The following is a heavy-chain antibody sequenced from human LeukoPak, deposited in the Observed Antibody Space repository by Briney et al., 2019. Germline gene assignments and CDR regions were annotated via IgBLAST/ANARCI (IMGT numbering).Heavy chain of an antibody. CDR3: ARAANGDSFLDY. J-gene: IGHJ4*02. CDR2: IYSGGST. CDR1: GFTVSSNY. V-gene: IGHV3-66*01. Sequence: PGGSLRLSRAASGFTVSSNYMSWVRQAPGKGLEWVSVIYSGGSTYYADSVKGRFTISRDNSKNTLYLQMNSLRAEDTAVYYCARAANGDSFLDYWGQGTLVTVSS. D-gene: IGHD4-17*01.